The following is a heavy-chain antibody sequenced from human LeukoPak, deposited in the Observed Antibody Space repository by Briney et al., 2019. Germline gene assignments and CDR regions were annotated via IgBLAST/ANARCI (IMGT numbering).Heavy chain of an antibody. Sequence: ASVKVSCKASGGTFSSYAISWVRQAPGQGLEWMGGIIPIFGTANYAQKFQGRVTITADESTSTAYMELSSLRSEDTAVYYCARAPGPYYDSSGSHSFDIWGQGTMVTASS. CDR1: GGTFSSYA. D-gene: IGHD3-22*01. V-gene: IGHV1-69*13. CDR2: IIPIFGTA. J-gene: IGHJ3*02. CDR3: ARAPGPYYDSSGSHSFDI.